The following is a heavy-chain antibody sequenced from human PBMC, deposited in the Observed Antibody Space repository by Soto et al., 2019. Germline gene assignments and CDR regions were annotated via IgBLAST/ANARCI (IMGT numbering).Heavy chain of an antibody. Sequence: PSGSLRLSCAASGVTVSSSYMSWIRQAPGKGLEWVSVIYSCGSTYYADSVKGRFTVSRDNSKNTLYLQMNSMRAEDTAVYYCATATHCSGGSCYPGTFRFDYWAQGTMVTVSS. CDR2: IYSCGST. CDR1: GVTVSSSY. D-gene: IGHD2-15*01. V-gene: IGHV3-53*01. J-gene: IGHJ4*02. CDR3: ATATHCSGGSCYPGTFRFDY.